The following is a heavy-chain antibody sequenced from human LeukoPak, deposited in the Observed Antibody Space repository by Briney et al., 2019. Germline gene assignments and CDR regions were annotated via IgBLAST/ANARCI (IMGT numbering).Heavy chain of an antibody. CDR3: ARESRPGTTVTIDY. J-gene: IGHJ4*02. Sequence: SETLSLTCTVSGGSISSSSYYWGWIRQPPGKGLEWIGSIYYSGSTYYNPSLKSRVTISVDTSKNQFSLKLSSVTAADTAVYYCARESRPGTTVTIDYWGQGTLVTVSS. V-gene: IGHV4-39*07. CDR2: IYYSGST. CDR1: GGSISSSSYY. D-gene: IGHD4-17*01.